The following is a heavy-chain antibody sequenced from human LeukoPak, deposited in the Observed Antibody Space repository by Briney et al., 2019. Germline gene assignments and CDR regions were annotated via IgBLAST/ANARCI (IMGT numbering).Heavy chain of an antibody. CDR1: GYSISSGYY. D-gene: IGHD2-8*01. J-gene: IGHJ3*02. CDR3: ARDSPDCTNGVCYIGI. CDR2: IYHSGST. V-gene: IGHV4-38-2*02. Sequence: SETLSLTCTVSGYSISSGYYWGWIRQPPGKGLEWIGSIYHSGSTYYNPSLKSRVTISVDRSKNQFSLKLSSVTAADTAVYYCARDSPDCTNGVCYIGIWGQGTMVTVSS.